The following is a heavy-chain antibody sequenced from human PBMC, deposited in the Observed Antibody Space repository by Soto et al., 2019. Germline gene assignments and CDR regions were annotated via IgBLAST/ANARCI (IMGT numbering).Heavy chain of an antibody. Sequence: PGGSLRLACAASGFTFRSYEMNWVRQAPGKGLEWVSYISRGGDTIYYADLVKGRFTISRDNAKNSLYLQMNSLGAEDTAVYYCERSPDGFYFDSWGQGAPVTLSS. CDR1: GFTFRSYE. V-gene: IGHV3-48*03. J-gene: IGHJ4*02. CDR2: ISRGGDTI. CDR3: ERSPDGFYFDS.